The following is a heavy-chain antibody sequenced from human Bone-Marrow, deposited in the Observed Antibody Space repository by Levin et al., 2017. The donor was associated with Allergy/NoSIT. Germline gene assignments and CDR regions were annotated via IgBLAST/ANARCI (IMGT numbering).Heavy chain of an antibody. V-gene: IGHV3-30-3*01. J-gene: IGHJ6*02. CDR2: ISYDGSNK. CDR3: ARDPAAEQLASVGVYYYYGMDV. CDR1: GFTFSSYA. D-gene: IGHD6-6*01. Sequence: GESLKISCAASGFTFSSYAMHWVRQAPGKGLEWVAVISYDGSNKYYADSVKGRFTISRDNSKNTLYLQMNSLRAEDTAVYYCARDPAAEQLASVGVYYYYGMDVWGQGTTVTVSS.